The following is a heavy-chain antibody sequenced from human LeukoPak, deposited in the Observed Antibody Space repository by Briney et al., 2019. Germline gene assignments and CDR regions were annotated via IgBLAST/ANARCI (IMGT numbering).Heavy chain of an antibody. D-gene: IGHD6-19*01. Sequence: PSETLSLTCAVYGGSFSGYYWSWIRQPPGKGLEWIGEINHSGSTNYNPSLKRRVTISVDTTKNQFSLKLSSVTAADTAVYYCARHRWRCSSGWYDRSFNWFDPWGQGTLVTVSS. V-gene: IGHV4-34*01. CDR2: INHSGST. CDR1: GGSFSGYY. J-gene: IGHJ5*02. CDR3: ARHRWRCSSGWYDRSFNWFDP.